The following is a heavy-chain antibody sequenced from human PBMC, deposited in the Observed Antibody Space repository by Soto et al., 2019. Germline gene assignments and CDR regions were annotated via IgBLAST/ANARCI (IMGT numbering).Heavy chain of an antibody. CDR3: ARDGLGEGEGYYYGMDV. D-gene: IGHD1-26*01. Sequence: RASVKVSCKASGGTFSSYAISWVRQAPGQGLEWMGGIIPIFGTANYAQKFQGRVTITADESTSTAYMELSSLRSEDTAVYYCARDGLGEGEGYYYGMDVWGQGTTVTVYS. V-gene: IGHV1-69*13. CDR2: IIPIFGTA. J-gene: IGHJ6*02. CDR1: GGTFSSYA.